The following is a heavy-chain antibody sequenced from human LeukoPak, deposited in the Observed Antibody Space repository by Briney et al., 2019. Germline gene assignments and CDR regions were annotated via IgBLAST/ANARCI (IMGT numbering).Heavy chain of an antibody. D-gene: IGHD5-24*01. J-gene: IGHJ4*02. CDR1: GFTFSSYE. V-gene: IGHV3-48*03. Sequence: PGGSLRLSCGASGFTFSSYEMNWVRQAPGKGLEWVSYISSSGSTIYYAYSVKGRFTISRDNAKNSLYRQMYSLRAEDTAVYYCARERWVDYWGQGTLVTVSS. CDR3: ARERWVDY. CDR2: ISSSGSTI.